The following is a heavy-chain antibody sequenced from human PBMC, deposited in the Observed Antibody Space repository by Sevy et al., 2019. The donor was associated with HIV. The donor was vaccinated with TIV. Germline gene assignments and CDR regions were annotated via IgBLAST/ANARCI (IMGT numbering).Heavy chain of an antibody. CDR2: ISFDATNK. CDR1: GFTFNRYS. V-gene: IGHV3-30-3*01. J-gene: IGHJ1*01. D-gene: IGHD1-1*01. CDR3: ALERLSSDVAEYFQN. Sequence: GGSLRLSCAASGFTFNRYSMHWVRQAPGKGLEWVATISFDATNKHYADSVKGRFTISRDNFQSSLFLQMDSLRPEDTAVYYCALERLSSDVAEYFQNWGQGTLVTVSS.